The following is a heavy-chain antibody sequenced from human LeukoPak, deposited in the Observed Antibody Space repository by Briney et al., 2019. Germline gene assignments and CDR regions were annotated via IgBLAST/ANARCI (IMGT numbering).Heavy chain of an antibody. CDR3: ARQIYYYYYMDV. D-gene: IGHD3-3*01. V-gene: IGHV4-59*08. CDR1: GGSISSYY. CDR2: IYYSGST. Sequence: SETLSLTCTVSGGSISSYYWSWIRQPPGKGLEWIGYIYYSGSTYYNPSLKSRVTISVDTSKNQFSLKLSSVTAADTAVYYCARQIYYYYYMDVWGKGTTVTVSS. J-gene: IGHJ6*03.